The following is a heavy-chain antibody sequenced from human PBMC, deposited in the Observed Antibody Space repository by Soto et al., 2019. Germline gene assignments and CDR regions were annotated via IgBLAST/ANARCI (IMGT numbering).Heavy chain of an antibody. CDR1: GGSISGSSHY. J-gene: IGHJ4*02. CDR2: IYYSGGT. V-gene: IGHV4-39*01. Sequence: QLQLQQSGPRLVKPSETLSLTCSVSGGSISGSSHYWGWIRQPPGKGLEWIASIYYSGGTYYNPSLVGRFAISVDASKTQFSLRLSSVTAGDTAVYYCARHFSRGSYFDYWGQGTLVTASS. CDR3: ARHFSRGSYFDY. D-gene: IGHD3-10*01.